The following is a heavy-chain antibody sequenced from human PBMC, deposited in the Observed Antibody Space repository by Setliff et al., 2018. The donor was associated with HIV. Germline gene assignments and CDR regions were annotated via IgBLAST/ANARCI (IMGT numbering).Heavy chain of an antibody. V-gene: IGHV1-8*01. Sequence: ASVKVSCKASGYTFTSYGISWVRQAPGQGLEWMGWINPNSGGTTYAQKFQGRVTITRNTSISTAYMELSSLRSEDTAVYYCARVGSSGWYGYYYGMDVWGQGTTVTVSS. CDR3: ARVGSSGWYGYYYGMDV. CDR2: INPNSGGT. J-gene: IGHJ6*02. CDR1: GYTFTSYG. D-gene: IGHD6-19*01.